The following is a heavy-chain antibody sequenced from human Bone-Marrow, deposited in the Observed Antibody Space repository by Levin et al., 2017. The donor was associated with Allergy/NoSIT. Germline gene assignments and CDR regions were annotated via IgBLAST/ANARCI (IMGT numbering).Heavy chain of an antibody. CDR1: GASITSGDHY. CDR3: ASLSYYYGAGSHPDEDY. V-gene: IGHV4-30-4*01. Sequence: SETLSLTCSVSGASITSGDHYWSWIRQSPGKGLEWIGYIYYSGSTYYNPSLMTRITISLDPSKNHFSLKLRSVTVADTAVYYCASLSYYYGAGSHPDEDYWGQGALVIVSS. J-gene: IGHJ4*02. CDR2: IYYSGST. D-gene: IGHD3-10*01.